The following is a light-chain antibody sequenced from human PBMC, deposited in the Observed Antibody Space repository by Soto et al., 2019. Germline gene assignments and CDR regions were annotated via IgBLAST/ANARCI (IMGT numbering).Light chain of an antibody. V-gene: IGKV2-40*01. CDR1: QSLLDSDDGNTC. Sequence: DIVMTQTPLSLPVTPGEPASISCRSSQSLLDSDDGNTCLDWYLQKPGQSPQLLIYTLSYRASGVPDRFSGSGSGTDFTLAISRLEPEDFAVYYCQQYGDSYRTFGQGTKLEIK. CDR2: TLS. CDR3: QQYGDSYRT. J-gene: IGKJ2*02.